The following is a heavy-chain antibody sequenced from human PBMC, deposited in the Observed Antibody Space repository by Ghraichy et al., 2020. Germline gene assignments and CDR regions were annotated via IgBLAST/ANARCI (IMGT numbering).Heavy chain of an antibody. CDR2: IYPGDSDT. V-gene: IGHV5-51*01. D-gene: IGHD2/OR15-2a*01. CDR3: ARHKSEVSTQSALDV. CDR1: GYSFTDYW. J-gene: IGHJ6*02. Sequence: GESLNISCTGSGYSFTDYWIAWVRQTPVKGLEWVGIIYPGDSDTRYSPSFQGQVTISADKYISTAYLQWSSLKDSDAAMYYCARHKSEVSTQSALDVWGQGTTVTVSS.